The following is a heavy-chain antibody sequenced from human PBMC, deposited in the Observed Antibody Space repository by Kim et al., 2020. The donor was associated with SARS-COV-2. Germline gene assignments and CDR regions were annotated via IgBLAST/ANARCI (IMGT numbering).Heavy chain of an antibody. J-gene: IGHJ4*02. CDR2: IYYSDNT. CDR1: GGSISSGGYF. CDR3: ARGYGSGSYYTLDY. Sequence: SETLSLTCTVSGGSISSGGYFWSWIRQLPGKGPEWIGHIYYSDNTYYNPSLRSRLTMSLDASKNQFSLKLSSLTAADTAMYYCARGYGSGSYYTLDYWGQGTLVTVSS. V-gene: IGHV4-31*03. D-gene: IGHD3-10*01.